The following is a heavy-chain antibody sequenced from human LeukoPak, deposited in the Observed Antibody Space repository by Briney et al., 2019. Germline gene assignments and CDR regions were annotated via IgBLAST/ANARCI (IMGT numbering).Heavy chain of an antibody. CDR2: ISGSGGST. CDR3: AKVGYCSSTSCYHWVEHYYGMDV. Sequence: PGGSLRLSCAASGFTFSSYAMSWVRQAPGKGLEWVSAISGSGGSTYYADSVKGRFTISRDNSKNTLYLQMNSLRAEDTAVYYCAKVGYCSSTSCYHWVEHYYGMDVWGQGTTVTVSS. J-gene: IGHJ6*02. CDR1: GFTFSSYA. V-gene: IGHV3-23*01. D-gene: IGHD2-2*01.